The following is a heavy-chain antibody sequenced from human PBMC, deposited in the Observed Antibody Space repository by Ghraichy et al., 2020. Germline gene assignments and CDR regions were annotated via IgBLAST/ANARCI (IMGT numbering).Heavy chain of an antibody. J-gene: IGHJ6*02. CDR3: ARGNRFRYSSGWYRPPEYYYYGMDV. Sequence: SETLSLTCAVYGGSFSGYYWSWIRQPPGKGLEWIGEINHSGSTNYNPSLKSRVTISVDTSKNQFSLKLSSVTAADTAVYYCARGNRFRYSSGWYRPPEYYYYGMDVWGQGTTVTVSS. CDR1: GGSFSGYY. CDR2: INHSGST. V-gene: IGHV4-34*01. D-gene: IGHD6-19*01.